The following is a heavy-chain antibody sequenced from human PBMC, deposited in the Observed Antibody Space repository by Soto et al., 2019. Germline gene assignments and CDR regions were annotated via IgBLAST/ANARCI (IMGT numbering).Heavy chain of an antibody. CDR1: GFTFSTYH. CDR3: ARDGSTVTTNYHYAMDV. Sequence: GVLRLSCAASGFTFSTYHMNWVRHPPGKGLEWVSYIHSGGSRIYYADSVKGRFTISRDNAKNSLYLQMNSLRAEDTAVYYCARDGSTVTTNYHYAMDVWGQGTTVTVSS. J-gene: IGHJ6*02. D-gene: IGHD4-17*01. V-gene: IGHV3-48*03. CDR2: IHSGGSRI.